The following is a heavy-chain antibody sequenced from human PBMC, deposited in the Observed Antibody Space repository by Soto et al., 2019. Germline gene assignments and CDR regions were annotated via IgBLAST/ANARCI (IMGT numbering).Heavy chain of an antibody. D-gene: IGHD5-18*01. Sequence: VPLVQSGAEVKTPGSSVKVSCKASGGTFSSSAISWVRPAPGQGLEWLGGIIPIFGTATYAPKFQGRVTITADKCTSTAYMELRSLRSEDTAVYYCARPEGYSYALDYWGQGTLVTVSS. J-gene: IGHJ4*02. CDR1: GGTFSSSA. CDR3: ARPEGYSYALDY. V-gene: IGHV1-69*06. CDR2: IIPIFGTA.